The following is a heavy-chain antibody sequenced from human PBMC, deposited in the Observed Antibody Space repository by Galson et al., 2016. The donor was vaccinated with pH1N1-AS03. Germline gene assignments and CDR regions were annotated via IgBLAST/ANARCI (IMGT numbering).Heavy chain of an antibody. CDR1: GYIFTGFY. D-gene: IGHD2-2*01. CDR3: ARDPRGPCTSATCPTTYYFGMDV. V-gene: IGHV1-2*04. J-gene: IGHJ6*02. Sequence: SVKVSCKASGYIFTGFYVHWVRQAPGQGLEWMGWINTDSGVTNYAQKFEAWVTMTRDTTVSTAYMELYGLKSDDTAVYYCARDPRGPCTSATCPTTYYFGMDVWGQGTTVIVSS. CDR2: INTDSGVT.